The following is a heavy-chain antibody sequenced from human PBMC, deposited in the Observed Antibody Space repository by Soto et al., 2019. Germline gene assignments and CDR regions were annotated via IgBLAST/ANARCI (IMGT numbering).Heavy chain of an antibody. CDR2: IIPIFGTA. CDR1: GGTFSSCA. J-gene: IGHJ5*02. V-gene: IGHV1-69*13. D-gene: IGHD1-1*01. CDR3: TRDLRFPAPKRLRRMGWFDP. Sequence: GASVKVSCKASGGTFSSCAISWVGQAPGRGREWMGGIIPIFGTANYAQKFQGRVTITADESTSTADMELSSLRSEDTAVDYCTRDLRFPAPKRLRRMGWFDPWGQGTLVTVSS.